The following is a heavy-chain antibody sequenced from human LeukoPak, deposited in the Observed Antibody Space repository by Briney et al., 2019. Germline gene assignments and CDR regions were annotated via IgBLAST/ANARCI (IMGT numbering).Heavy chain of an antibody. Sequence: GGSLRLSCAASGFTFSSYAMSWVRQAPGKGLEWVSAISGSGGSTYYADSVKGRFTISRDNSKNTLYLQMNSLRAEDTAVHYCAKVRCSSTGCYGPYFDYWGQGTLVTVSS. V-gene: IGHV3-23*01. CDR2: ISGSGGST. CDR3: AKVRCSSTGCYGPYFDY. J-gene: IGHJ4*02. D-gene: IGHD2-2*01. CDR1: GFTFSSYA.